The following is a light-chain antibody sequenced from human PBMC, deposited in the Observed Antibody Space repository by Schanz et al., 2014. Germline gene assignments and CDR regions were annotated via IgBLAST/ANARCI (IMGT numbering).Light chain of an antibody. Sequence: QSALTQPPSASGSPGQSVTISCTGTSSDVGGYNYVSWYQQHPGKAPKLMIYDVSSRPSGVSNRFSGSKSGNTASLTISGLQAEDEADYHCSSHTAITTAVVFGGGTKLTVL. V-gene: IGLV2-14*01. CDR2: DVS. CDR1: SSDVGGYNY. CDR3: SSHTAITTAVV. J-gene: IGLJ2*01.